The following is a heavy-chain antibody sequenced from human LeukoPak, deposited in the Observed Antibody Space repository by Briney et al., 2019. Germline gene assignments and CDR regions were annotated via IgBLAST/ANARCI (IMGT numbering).Heavy chain of an antibody. CDR2: IYYSGST. CDR3: ARLWLVPGDY. D-gene: IGHD6-19*01. V-gene: IGHV4-39*01. Sequence: SETLSLTCTVPGGSISSSSYYWGWIRQPPGKGLEWIGSIYYSGSTYYNPSLKSRVTISVDTSKNQFSLKLSSVTAADTAVYYCARLWLVPGDYWGQGTLVTVSS. J-gene: IGHJ4*02. CDR1: GGSISSSSYY.